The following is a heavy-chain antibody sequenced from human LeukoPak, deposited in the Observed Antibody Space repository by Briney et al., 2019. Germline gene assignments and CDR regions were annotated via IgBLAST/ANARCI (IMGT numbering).Heavy chain of an antibody. J-gene: IGHJ5*01. V-gene: IGHV3-48*04. CDR2: ICSSRSIT. CDR3: ARGRVNGDNWFDS. CDR1: GFTLSDYS. D-gene: IGHD3-10*01. Sequence: VGSLRLSSAASGFTLSDYSMKWVRPAPGEGVERVSYICSSRSITHYADSVKGRFTISRDNAKNSLYLQMNSLRGEDTAVYYCARGRVNGDNWFDSWGQGILVTVSS.